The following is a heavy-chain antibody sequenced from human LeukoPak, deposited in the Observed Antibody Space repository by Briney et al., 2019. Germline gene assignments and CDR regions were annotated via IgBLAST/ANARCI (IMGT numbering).Heavy chain of an antibody. V-gene: IGHV1-46*01. J-gene: IGHJ4*02. Sequence: ASVKVSCKASGYTFTTYDISWVRQAPGQGLEWMGIINPSGVSTSYAQKFQGRVTMTRDMSTSTVYMELSSLRSEDTAVYYCARAGVIGGWYFDYWGQGTLVTVSS. CDR2: INPSGVST. CDR1: GYTFTTYD. D-gene: IGHD6-19*01. CDR3: ARAGVIGGWYFDY.